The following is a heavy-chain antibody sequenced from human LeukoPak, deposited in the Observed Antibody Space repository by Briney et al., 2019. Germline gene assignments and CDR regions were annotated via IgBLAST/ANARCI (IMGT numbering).Heavy chain of an antibody. D-gene: IGHD5-18*01. Sequence: GGSLRLSCAASGFTFSSYDMHWVRQAPGKGLEWVAFISNDGSNKYYADSMKGRLTTSRDNSKNTLSLQMNSLRAEDTAVYYCARTRYSYGVIDYWGQGTLVTVSS. CDR3: ARTRYSYGVIDY. V-gene: IGHV3-30*03. J-gene: IGHJ4*02. CDR2: ISNDGSNK. CDR1: GFTFSSYD.